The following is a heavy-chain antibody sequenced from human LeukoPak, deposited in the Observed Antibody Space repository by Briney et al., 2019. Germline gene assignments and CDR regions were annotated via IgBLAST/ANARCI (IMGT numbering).Heavy chain of an antibody. CDR3: ARVSCSGGSCYHDGAFDI. D-gene: IGHD2-15*01. J-gene: IGHJ3*02. Sequence: GGSLRLSCAASGFTLSSYSMNWVRQAPGKGLEWVSSISSSSSYIYYADSVKGRFTISRDNAKNSLYLQMNSLRAEDTVVYYCARVSCSGGSCYHDGAFDIWGQGTMVTVSS. CDR1: GFTLSSYS. CDR2: ISSSSSYI. V-gene: IGHV3-21*01.